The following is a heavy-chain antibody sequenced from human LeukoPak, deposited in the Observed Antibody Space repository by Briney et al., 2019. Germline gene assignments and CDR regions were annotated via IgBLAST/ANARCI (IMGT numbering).Heavy chain of an antibody. D-gene: IGHD3-10*01. CDR3: ASTLIWFGELFPSGMGV. CDR1: GGSISSGGYY. Sequence: SQTLSLTCTVSGGSISSGGYYWSWIRQHPGKGLEWIGYIYYSGSTYYNPSLKSRVTISVDTSKNQFSLKLSSLTAAETAVYYWASTLIWFGELFPSGMGVWGKGTTVTVCS. CDR2: IYYSGST. J-gene: IGHJ6*04. V-gene: IGHV4-31*03.